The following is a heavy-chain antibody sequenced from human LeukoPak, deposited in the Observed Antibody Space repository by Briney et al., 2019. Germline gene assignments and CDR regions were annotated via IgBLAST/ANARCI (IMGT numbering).Heavy chain of an antibody. CDR3: AREDGYCSGGNCYSYFDS. D-gene: IGHD2-15*01. J-gene: IGHJ4*02. Sequence: GGSLRLSCAASGFTFSHFWMSWVRQAPGKGLEWVAYIKKTGSATYYVDSVEGRFTITRDNTRNSLFLQMYSLRAEDTAVYFCAREDGYCSGGNCYSYFDSWGQGTLVTVSS. V-gene: IGHV3-7*01. CDR2: IKKTGSAT. CDR1: GFTFSHFW.